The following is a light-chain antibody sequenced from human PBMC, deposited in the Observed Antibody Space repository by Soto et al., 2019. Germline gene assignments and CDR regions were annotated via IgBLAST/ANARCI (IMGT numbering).Light chain of an antibody. V-gene: IGKV3-20*01. CDR1: QSVSSTY. CDR2: EAS. CDR3: QQYGNSPQP. Sequence: EIVLTQSPGTLSLSPGERATLSCRASQSVSSTYVAWYQQRPGQTPKLLIYEASTRATGIPDRFSGRGSGTDYTLTIDRLEPEDFAVYYCQQYGNSPQPFGQGTKVEI. J-gene: IGKJ1*01.